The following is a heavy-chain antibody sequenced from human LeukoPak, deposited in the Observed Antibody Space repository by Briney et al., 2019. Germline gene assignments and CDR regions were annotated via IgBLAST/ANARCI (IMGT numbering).Heavy chain of an antibody. D-gene: IGHD3-10*01. V-gene: IGHV1-69*04. CDR1: GGTFSSYA. CDR3: ARGISMVRGVMKLYGMDV. Sequence: ASVKVSCKASGGTFSSYAISWVRQAPGQGLEWMGRIIPILGIANYAQKFQGRVTITADKSTSTAYMELSSLRSEDTAVYYCARGISMVRGVMKLYGMDVWGQGTTVTVSS. CDR2: IIPILGIA. J-gene: IGHJ6*02.